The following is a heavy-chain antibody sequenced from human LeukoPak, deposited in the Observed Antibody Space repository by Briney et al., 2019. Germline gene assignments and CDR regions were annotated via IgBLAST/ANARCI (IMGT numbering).Heavy chain of an antibody. CDR3: ATVARADYYYYMDV. CDR2: FDPEDGET. V-gene: IGHV1-24*01. J-gene: IGHJ6*03. Sequence: ASVKVSCKVSGYTLTELSMHWVRRAPRKGLEWMGGFDPEDGETIYAQKFQGRVTMTEDTSTDTAYMELSSLRSEDTAVYYCATVARADYYYYMDVWGKGTTVTVSS. CDR1: GYTLTELS. D-gene: IGHD6-19*01.